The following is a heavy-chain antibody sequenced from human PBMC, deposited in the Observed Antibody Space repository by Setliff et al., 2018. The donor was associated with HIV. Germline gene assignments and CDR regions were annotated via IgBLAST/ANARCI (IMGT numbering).Heavy chain of an antibody. D-gene: IGHD3-10*01. CDR3: ARVGGFFGEARPPPDY. CDR1: GGSLSSYY. J-gene: IGHJ4*02. V-gene: IGHV4-4*07. CDR2: IYSSGST. Sequence: PSETLSLTCTVSGGSLSSYYWSWIRQPAGKGLEWIGRIYSSGSTNYNPSLKSRLTMSVDTSKDQLSLKLNSVTAADTAVYYCARVGGFFGEARPPPDYWGQGTLVTVSS.